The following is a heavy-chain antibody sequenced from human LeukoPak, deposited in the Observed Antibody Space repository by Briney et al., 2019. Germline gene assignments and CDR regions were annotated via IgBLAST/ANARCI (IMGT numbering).Heavy chain of an antibody. CDR2: VSGGGSST. D-gene: IGHD5-18*01. J-gene: IGHJ4*02. CDR3: AKDYGRGYSYGYFDY. Sequence: SGGSLRLSCAASGFTFSNYAMSWVRQAPGKGLEWVSAVSGGGSSTYYADSVKGRFTISTDSSKNTLYLQMSSLRAEDTALYYCAKDYGRGYSYGYFDYWGPGTLVSVSS. V-gene: IGHV3-23*01. CDR1: GFTFSNYA.